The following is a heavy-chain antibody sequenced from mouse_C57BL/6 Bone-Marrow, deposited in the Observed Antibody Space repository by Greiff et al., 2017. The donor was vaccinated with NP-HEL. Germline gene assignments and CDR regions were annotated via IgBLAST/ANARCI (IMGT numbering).Heavy chain of an antibody. Sequence: EVLGVESGGDLVKPGGSLKLSCAASGFTFSSYGMSWVRQTPDKRLEWVATISSGGSYTYYPDSVKGRFTISRDNAKNTLYLQMSSLKSEDTAMYYCARHNPMVTTWFAYWGQGTLVTVSA. J-gene: IGHJ3*01. V-gene: IGHV5-6*01. CDR2: ISSGGSYT. CDR3: ARHNPMVTTWFAY. CDR1: GFTFSSYG. D-gene: IGHD2-3*01.